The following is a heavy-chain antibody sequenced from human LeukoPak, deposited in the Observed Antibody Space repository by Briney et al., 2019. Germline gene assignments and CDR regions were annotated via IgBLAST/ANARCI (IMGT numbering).Heavy chain of an antibody. J-gene: IGHJ4*02. CDR1: GFTFNRYG. D-gene: IGHD6-13*01. CDR2: ISYDGNNV. CDR3: ARLTSSWSIDY. Sequence: GTSLRLSCAPSGFTFNRYGMHWVRQAPGEGLEWVAVISYDGNNVYYAGSVKGRFTISRDNSKNTLYLEMNSLRAEDTAVYFCARLTSSWSIDYWGQGTLVTLSS. V-gene: IGHV3-33*01.